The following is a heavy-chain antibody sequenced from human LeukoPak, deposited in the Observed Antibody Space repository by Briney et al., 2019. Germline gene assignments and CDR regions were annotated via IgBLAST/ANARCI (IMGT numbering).Heavy chain of an antibody. V-gene: IGHV4-34*01. J-gene: IGHJ4*02. CDR3: ARGLSAIVH. Sequence: SETLSLTCGVYGGSFSGYFWSYIRQPPGKGLEWLGEISHSGSTNYNPSLKSRVTISVDTSKNQFSLKLSSVTAADTAVYYCARGLSAIVHWGQGTLVTVSS. D-gene: IGHD2-21*02. CDR1: GGSFSGYF. CDR2: ISHSGST.